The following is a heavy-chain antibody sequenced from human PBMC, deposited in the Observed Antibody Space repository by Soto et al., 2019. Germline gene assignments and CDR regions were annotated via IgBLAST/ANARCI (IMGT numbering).Heavy chain of an antibody. D-gene: IGHD1-7*01. CDR1: GYTFFKYF. CDR3: ARPLIGNTIDL. V-gene: IGHV1-46*01. CDR2: INPSRGSA. Sequence: ASVKVSCKASGYTFFKYFIHWVRQAPGQGLEWIGIINPSRGSATYGPIFQGRVSLTADMPTSTVYMELSSLRSEDTAIYYCARPLIGNTIDLWGQGTSVTVSS. J-gene: IGHJ3*01.